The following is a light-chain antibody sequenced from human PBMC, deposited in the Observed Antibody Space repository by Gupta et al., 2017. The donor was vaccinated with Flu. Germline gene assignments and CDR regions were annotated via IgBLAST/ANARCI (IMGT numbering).Light chain of an antibody. CDR2: DAS. CDR1: QSVSSY. J-gene: IGKJ5*01. V-gene: IGKV3-11*01. CDR3: QQRSNWPSIT. Sequence: ATLSLSPGERATLSCRASQSVSSYVCWYQQKPGQAPRLLIYDASNRATGIPARFSGSGSGTDFTLTISRLEPEDFAVYYCQQRSNWPSITFGQGTQVEIK.